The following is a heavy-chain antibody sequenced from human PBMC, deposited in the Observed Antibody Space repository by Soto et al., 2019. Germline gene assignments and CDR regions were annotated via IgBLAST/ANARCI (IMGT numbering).Heavy chain of an antibody. J-gene: IGHJ4*02. CDR1: GESISSGGYY. CDR3: AIASSSSSAADY. Sequence: QVQLQESGPGLVKPSQTLSLTCSVSGESISSGGYYWSWIRHHPGKGLEWIGYIYDSESAYYNPSLKSRVTISMDTSKNNFAMRLSSVTAADTAVYYCAIASSSSSAADYLGQGTLATVSS. V-gene: IGHV4-31*03. CDR2: IYDSESA. D-gene: IGHD6-6*01.